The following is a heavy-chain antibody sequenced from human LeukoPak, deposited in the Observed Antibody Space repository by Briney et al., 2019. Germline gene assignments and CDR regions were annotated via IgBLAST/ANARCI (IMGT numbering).Heavy chain of an antibody. D-gene: IGHD2-2*01. Sequence: ASVKVSCKASGYTFTSYGISWVRQAPGQGLEWMGWISAYNGNTNYAQKLQGRVTMTTDTSTSTAYMVLRSLRSDDTAVYYCARLGYCSSTSCYFDFGRSVQQFDPWGQGTLVTVSS. CDR1: GYTFTSYG. V-gene: IGHV1-18*01. CDR2: ISAYNGNT. J-gene: IGHJ5*02. CDR3: ARLGYCSSTSCYFDFGRSVQQFDP.